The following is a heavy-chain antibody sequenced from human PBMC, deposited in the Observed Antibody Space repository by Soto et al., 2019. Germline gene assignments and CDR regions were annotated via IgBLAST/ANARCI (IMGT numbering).Heavy chain of an antibody. D-gene: IGHD5-18*01. CDR2: ISACNGNT. CDR1: GYTFTSYG. Sequence: ASVKVSCKASGYTFTSYGISWVRQAPGQGLEWMGWISACNGNTNYAQKLQGRVTMTRDTSASTAYMELSSLRSEDTAVYYCARDSVDTAMVHYYYYGMDVWGQGTTVTVSS. J-gene: IGHJ6*02. CDR3: ARDSVDTAMVHYYYYGMDV. V-gene: IGHV1-18*01.